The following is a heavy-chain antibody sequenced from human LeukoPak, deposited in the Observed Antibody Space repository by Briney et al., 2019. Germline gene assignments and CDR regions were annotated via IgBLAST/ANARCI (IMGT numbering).Heavy chain of an antibody. Sequence: GGSLRLSCAASGFTFSSYAMTWVRQAPGKGLEWVSTISGSGASTYYADSVKGRFTISRDNSKNTLYLQMNSLRAEDTAVYYCARARGYGYYGDYWGQGTLVTVSS. CDR2: ISGSGAST. D-gene: IGHD5-18*01. V-gene: IGHV3-23*01. J-gene: IGHJ4*02. CDR3: ARARGYGYYGDY. CDR1: GFTFSSYA.